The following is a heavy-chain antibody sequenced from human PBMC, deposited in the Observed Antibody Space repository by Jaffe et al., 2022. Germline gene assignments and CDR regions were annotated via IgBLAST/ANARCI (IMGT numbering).Heavy chain of an antibody. Sequence: EVQLVESGGGLVQPGRSLRLSCAASGFTFDDYAMHWVRQAPGKGLEWVSGISWNSGSIGYADSVKGRFTISRDNAKNSLYLQMNSLRAEDTALYYCAKDISYGDIVVVVAADYWGQGTLVTVSS. V-gene: IGHV3-9*01. J-gene: IGHJ4*02. CDR1: GFTFDDYA. CDR3: AKDISYGDIVVVVAADY. CDR2: ISWNSGSI. D-gene: IGHD2-15*01.